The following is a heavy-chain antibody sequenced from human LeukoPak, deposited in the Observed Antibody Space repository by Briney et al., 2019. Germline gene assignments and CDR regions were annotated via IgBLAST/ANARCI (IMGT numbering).Heavy chain of an antibody. Sequence: GGSLRLSCAASGFTFSSYGMHWVRQAPGKGLEWVAFIRYDGSNKYYADSVKGRFTISRDNSKNTLYLQMNSLRAEDTAVYYCAKDAQVVQAAMFYYYYYMDVWGKGTTVTVSS. CDR2: IRYDGSNK. CDR1: GFTFSSYG. V-gene: IGHV3-30*02. D-gene: IGHD2-2*01. J-gene: IGHJ6*03. CDR3: AKDAQVVQAAMFYYYYYMDV.